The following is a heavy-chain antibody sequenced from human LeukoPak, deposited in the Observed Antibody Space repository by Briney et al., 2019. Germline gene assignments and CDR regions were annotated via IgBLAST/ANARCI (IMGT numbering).Heavy chain of an antibody. CDR2: ISNAGSTI. Sequence: PGGSLRLSCAASGFSFSDYYVSWIRQAPGKGLEWVSYISNAGSTIYYADSVKGRFTISRDNAKNPLYLQMNSLRAEDTAVYYCARVYDFWSGYSTYYGMDVWGQGTTVTVSS. CDR1: GFSFSDYY. D-gene: IGHD3-3*01. J-gene: IGHJ6*02. CDR3: ARVYDFWSGYSTYYGMDV. V-gene: IGHV3-11*01.